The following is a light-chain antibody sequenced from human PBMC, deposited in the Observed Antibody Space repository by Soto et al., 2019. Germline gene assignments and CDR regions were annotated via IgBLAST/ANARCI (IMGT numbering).Light chain of an antibody. Sequence: QSALTQPASVSGSPGQSITISCTGTSSDVGGYNYVSWYQQHPGKAPKLMIYDVSNWPSGVSNRFSGSKSGNTASLTISGLQAEDETDYYCSSYTGSSTYVLFGGGTKVTVL. CDR3: SSYTGSSTYVL. CDR2: DVS. J-gene: IGLJ2*01. CDR1: SSDVGGYNY. V-gene: IGLV2-14*01.